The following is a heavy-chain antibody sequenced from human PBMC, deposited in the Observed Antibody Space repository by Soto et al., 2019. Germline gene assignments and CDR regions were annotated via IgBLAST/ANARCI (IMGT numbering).Heavy chain of an antibody. CDR1: GGSISSYY. CDR2: IYYSGST. V-gene: IGHV4-59*01. Sequence: SETLSLTCTVSGGSISSYYWSWIRQPPGKGLEWIGYIYYSGSTNYNPSLKSRVTISVDTSKNQFSLKLSSVTAADTAVYYCARENGATYVIDCWAQGTLVTVSS. D-gene: IGHD2-15*01. CDR3: ARENGATYVIDC. J-gene: IGHJ4*02.